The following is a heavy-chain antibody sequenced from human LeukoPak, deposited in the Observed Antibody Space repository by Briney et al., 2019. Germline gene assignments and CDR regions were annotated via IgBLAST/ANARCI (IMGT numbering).Heavy chain of an antibody. CDR3: ARVRIAAAYDAFDI. Sequence: SQTLSLTCTVSGGSISSGSYYWSWIRQPAGKGLEWIGRIYTSGRTNYNPSLKSRVTISVDTSKNQFSLKLSSVTAADTAVYYCARVRIAAAYDAFDIWGQGTMVTVSS. D-gene: IGHD6-13*01. V-gene: IGHV4-61*02. J-gene: IGHJ3*02. CDR2: IYTSGRT. CDR1: GGSISSGSYY.